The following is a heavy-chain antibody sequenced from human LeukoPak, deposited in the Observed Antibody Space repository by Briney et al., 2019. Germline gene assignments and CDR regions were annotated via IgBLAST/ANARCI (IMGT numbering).Heavy chain of an antibody. CDR1: GASVSSGSYY. CDR2: LYYSGST. CDR3: ARVLYDSFDL. V-gene: IGHV4-61*01. D-gene: IGHD2-8*01. J-gene: IGHJ5*02. Sequence: SETLSLTCTVSGASVSSGSYYWSWIRQPPGKGLEWIGYLYYSGSTNYDPSLKNRVTISLDASKNQFSLRLTSVTAADTAVYYCARVLYDSFDLWGQGTLVTVSS.